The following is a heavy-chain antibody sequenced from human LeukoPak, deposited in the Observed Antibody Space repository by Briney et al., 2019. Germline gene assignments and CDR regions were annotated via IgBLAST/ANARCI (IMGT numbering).Heavy chain of an antibody. D-gene: IGHD2-2*01. J-gene: IGHJ6*03. Sequence: SETLSLTCTVSGGSISSYYWSWIRQPAGKGLEWIGRIYTSGSTNYNPSLKSRVTISVDTSKNQFSLKLSSVTAADTAVYYCARSTSHQLLSDYYYYYMDVWGKGTTVTVSS. CDR2: IYTSGST. V-gene: IGHV4-4*07. CDR3: ARSTSHQLLSDYYYYYMDV. CDR1: GGSISSYY.